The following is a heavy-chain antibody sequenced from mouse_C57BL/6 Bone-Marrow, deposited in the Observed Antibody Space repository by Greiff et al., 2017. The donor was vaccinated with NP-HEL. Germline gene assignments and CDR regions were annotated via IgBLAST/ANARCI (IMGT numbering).Heavy chain of an antibody. CDR1: GYTFTSYG. J-gene: IGHJ3*01. CDR2: IYPRSGNT. Sequence: VHLVESGAELARPGASVKLSCKASGYTFTSYGISWVKQRTGQGLEWIGEIYPRSGNTYYNEKFKGKATLTADKSSSTAYMELRSLTSEDSAVYFCARSEGYYYGSSPTWFAYWGQGTLVTVSA. CDR3: ARSEGYYYGSSPTWFAY. V-gene: IGHV1-81*01. D-gene: IGHD1-1*01.